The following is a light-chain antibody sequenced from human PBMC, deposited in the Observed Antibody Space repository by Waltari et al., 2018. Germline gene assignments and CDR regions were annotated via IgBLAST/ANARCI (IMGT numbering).Light chain of an antibody. Sequence: DIQMTQSPSSLSASVGDRVTITCQASQYISNYLNWYQQKPGKAPKLLIYDASNLETGVPSRFSGSGSGTDFTFTISSLQPEDIATYYCQQYDNLPITFGQGTRLDIK. CDR2: DAS. V-gene: IGKV1-33*01. J-gene: IGKJ5*01. CDR1: QYISNY. CDR3: QQYDNLPIT.